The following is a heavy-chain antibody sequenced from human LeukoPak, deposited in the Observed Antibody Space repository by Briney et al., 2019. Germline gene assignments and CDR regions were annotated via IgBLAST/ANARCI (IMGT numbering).Heavy chain of an antibody. CDR3: ARVDFGAVIGDSAHFDY. D-gene: IGHD3-3*01. Sequence: GASVKVSCKASGYTFTSYDINWVRQATGQGLEWMGWMNPNSGNTGYAQKFQGRVTMTSNTSISTAYMELSSLRSEDTAVYYCARVDFGAVIGDSAHFDYWGQGTLVTVSS. V-gene: IGHV1-8*01. J-gene: IGHJ4*02. CDR1: GYTFTSYD. CDR2: MNPNSGNT.